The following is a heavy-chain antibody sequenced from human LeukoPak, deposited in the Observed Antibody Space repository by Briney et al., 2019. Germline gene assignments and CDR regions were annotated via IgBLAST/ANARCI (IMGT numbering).Heavy chain of an antibody. Sequence: SETLSLTCTVSGGSISSYYWSWIRQPAGKGLEWIGRIYTSGSTNYNPPLKSRVTMSVDTSKNQFSLKLSSVTAADTAVYYCARVQYDGSGSYYADYWGQGTLVTVSS. J-gene: IGHJ4*02. D-gene: IGHD3-10*01. CDR2: IYTSGST. CDR3: ARVQYDGSGSYYADY. CDR1: GGSISSYY. V-gene: IGHV4-4*07.